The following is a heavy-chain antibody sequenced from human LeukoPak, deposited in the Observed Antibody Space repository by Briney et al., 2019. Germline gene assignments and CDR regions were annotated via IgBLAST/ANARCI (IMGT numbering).Heavy chain of an antibody. D-gene: IGHD2-15*01. CDR2: ISWHSGSI. Sequence: GGSLRLSCAASGFTFGDDAIHWGLQAPGEGLEGGSGISWHSGSIGYAPSVKGRFTISRDNAKNYLYLQMNSLRAEDTALYYCAKATIPPYCSGGSCYPYYFDYWGQGTLVTVSS. V-gene: IGHV3-9*01. CDR3: AKATIPPYCSGGSCYPYYFDY. J-gene: IGHJ4*02. CDR1: GFTFGDDA.